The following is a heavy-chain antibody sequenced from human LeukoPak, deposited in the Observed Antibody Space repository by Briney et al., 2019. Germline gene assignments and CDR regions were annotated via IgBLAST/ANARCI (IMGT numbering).Heavy chain of an antibody. Sequence: GGSLRLSCAASGFTFSRYSVNWVRQAPGKGLERVSCITGSSDYIFYADSVRGRFTISRDNAKNSLYLQMNSLRAEDTAVYYCAKFKGHYGDSEYYFDYWGQGTLVTVSS. CDR3: AKFKGHYGDSEYYFDY. CDR1: GFTFSRYS. V-gene: IGHV3-21*01. D-gene: IGHD3-10*01. CDR2: ITGSSDYI. J-gene: IGHJ4*02.